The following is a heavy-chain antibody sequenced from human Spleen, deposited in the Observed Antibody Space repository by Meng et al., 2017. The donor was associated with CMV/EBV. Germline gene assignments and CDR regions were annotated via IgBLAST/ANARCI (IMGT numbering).Heavy chain of an antibody. CDR1: GGSVSSGSYY. CDR3: ANRPGIAPFYFDF. Sequence: GSLRLSCTVSGGSVSSGSYYWSWIRQPPGKGLEWIGSIYQSGSTYYNPSLKSRVTISVDTSKNQVSLKLSSVTAADTAVYYCANRPGIAPFYFDFWGQGTLVTVSS. D-gene: IGHD6-13*01. CDR2: IYQSGST. V-gene: IGHV4-39*07. J-gene: IGHJ4*02.